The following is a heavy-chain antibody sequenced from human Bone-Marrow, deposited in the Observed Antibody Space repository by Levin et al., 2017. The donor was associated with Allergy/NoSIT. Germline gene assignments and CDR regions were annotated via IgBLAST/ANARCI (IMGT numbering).Heavy chain of an antibody. D-gene: IGHD5-12*01. CDR3: ARGSKGGDGYDDFFDF. CDR1: GFTFSVHS. V-gene: IGHV3-48*02. Sequence: ETLSLTCAASGFTFSVHSMNWVRQAPGKGLEWISYISSGSNARYYADSVKGRFTVSRDNAKKSLYLQMNSLRDEDTAVYYCARGSKGGDGYDDFFDFWGQGTLVAVSS. J-gene: IGHJ4*02. CDR2: ISSGSNAR.